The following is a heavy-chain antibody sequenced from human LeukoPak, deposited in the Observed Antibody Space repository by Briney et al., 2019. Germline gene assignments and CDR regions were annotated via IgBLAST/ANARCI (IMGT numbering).Heavy chain of an antibody. J-gene: IGHJ4*02. V-gene: IGHV4-61*02. Sequence: PSQTLSLTCTVSGGSISSGSYYWRWIRQPAGKGLEWIGRIYANGANNHDSSLMTRVTMSVDTSKNQFSLRLYSVTAADTAVYYCARGRDYGDYFDYWGQGSLVTVSS. CDR2: IYANGAN. D-gene: IGHD4-17*01. CDR3: ARGRDYGDYFDY. CDR1: GGSISSGSYY.